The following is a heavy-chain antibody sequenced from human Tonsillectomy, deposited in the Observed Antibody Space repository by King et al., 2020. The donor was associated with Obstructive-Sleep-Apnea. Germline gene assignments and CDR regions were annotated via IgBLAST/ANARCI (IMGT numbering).Heavy chain of an antibody. CDR2: IKQDGSEK. J-gene: IGHJ4*02. Sequence: VQLVESGGGLVQPGGSLRLSCAASGFSFSSFWMSWVRQAPGKGLEWVANIKQDGSEKYYVDSVKGRFTISRDNAKNSLFLQMNSLRAEDTAVYYCAKGHYDSSGYYYNYWGQGTLVTVSS. D-gene: IGHD3-22*01. CDR3: AKGHYDSSGYYYNY. V-gene: IGHV3-7*03. CDR1: GFSFSSFW.